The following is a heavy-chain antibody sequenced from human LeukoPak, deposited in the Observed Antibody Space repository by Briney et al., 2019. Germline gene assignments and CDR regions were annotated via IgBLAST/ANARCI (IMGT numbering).Heavy chain of an antibody. CDR2: IYYSGST. V-gene: IGHV4-39*01. D-gene: IGHD4-17*01. CDR3: ARLADGDGGYFDL. CDR1: GGSISSGGYY. J-gene: IGHJ2*01. Sequence: SETLSLTCTVSGGSISSGGYYWGWIRQPPGKGLEWIGSIYYSGSTYYNPSLKSRVTISVDTSKNQFSLKLSSVTAADTAVYYCARLADGDGGYFDLWGRGTLVTVSS.